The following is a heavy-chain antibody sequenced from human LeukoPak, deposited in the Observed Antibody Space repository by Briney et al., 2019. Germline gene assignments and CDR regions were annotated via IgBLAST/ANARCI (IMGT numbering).Heavy chain of an antibody. CDR1: GGSISIYY. D-gene: IGHD2-8*02. J-gene: IGHJ4*02. Sequence: NPSETLSLTCTVSGGSISIYYGSWIRRPPGKGLEWIGYIYYSGSTNYNPSLKSRVTISVDTSKNQFSLKLSSVTAADTAVYYCARIDRPRVVYDYWGQGTLVTVSS. CDR2: IYYSGST. V-gene: IGHV4-59*13. CDR3: ARIDRPRVVYDY.